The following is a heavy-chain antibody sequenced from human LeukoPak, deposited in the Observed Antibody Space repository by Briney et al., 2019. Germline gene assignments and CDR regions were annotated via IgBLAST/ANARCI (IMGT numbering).Heavy chain of an antibody. V-gene: IGHV3-9*01. CDR1: GFTFDDYA. CDR3: AKVWVEMATIDAFDI. CDR2: ISWNSGSI. J-gene: IGHJ3*02. Sequence: GGSLRLSCAASGFTFDDYAMHWVRQAPGKGLEWVSGISWNSGSIGYADSVKGRFTISRDNAKNSLYLQMNSLRAEDTALYYCAKVWVEMATIDAFDIWGQGTMVTVSS. D-gene: IGHD5-24*01.